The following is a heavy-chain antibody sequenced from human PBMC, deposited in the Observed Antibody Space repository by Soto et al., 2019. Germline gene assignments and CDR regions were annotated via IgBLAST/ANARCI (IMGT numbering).Heavy chain of an antibody. CDR2: ISAYNGNT. CDR3: ARGSPYGGGSGSYYNYYYYYGMDV. Sequence: ASVKVSCKASGYTFTSYGISWVRQAPGQGLEWMGWISAYNGNTNYAQKLQGRVTMTTDTSTSTAYMELRSLRSDDTAVYYCARGSPYGGGSGSYYNYYYYYGMDVWGQGTRVTVSS. CDR1: GYTFTSYG. V-gene: IGHV1-18*01. J-gene: IGHJ6*02. D-gene: IGHD3-10*01.